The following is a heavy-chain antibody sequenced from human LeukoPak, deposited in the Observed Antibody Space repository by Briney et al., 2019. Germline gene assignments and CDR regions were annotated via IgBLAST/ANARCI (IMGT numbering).Heavy chain of an antibody. V-gene: IGHV4-59*06. D-gene: IGHD4-17*01. J-gene: IGHJ6*02. Sequence: TSETLSLTCAVHDESFSGYYWSWIRQPPGKGLEWIGYIYYSGSTYYNPSLKSRVTISVDTSKSQFSLKLSSVTAADTAVYYCASVEDYGDYRGLDVWGQGTTVTVSS. CDR1: DESFSGYY. CDR2: IYYSGST. CDR3: ASVEDYGDYRGLDV.